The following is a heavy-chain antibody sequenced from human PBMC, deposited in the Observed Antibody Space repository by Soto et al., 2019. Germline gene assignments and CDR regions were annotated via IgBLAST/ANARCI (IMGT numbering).Heavy chain of an antibody. Sequence: EVQLVESGGGLVQPGGSLRLSCAASGFTVSSNYMSWVRQAPGKGLEWVSVIYSGGSTYYADSVKGRFTISRDNSKNTXYLQMSSLRAEDTAVYYCARGVLLWFGELSPAFDYWGQGTLVTVSS. CDR1: GFTVSSNY. J-gene: IGHJ4*02. CDR3: ARGVLLWFGELSPAFDY. D-gene: IGHD3-10*01. V-gene: IGHV3-66*01. CDR2: IYSGGST.